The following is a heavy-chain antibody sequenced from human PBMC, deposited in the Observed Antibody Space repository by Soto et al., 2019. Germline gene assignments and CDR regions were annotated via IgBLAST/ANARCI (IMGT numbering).Heavy chain of an antibody. Sequence: SVKVSCKASGGTFSSYAISWVRQAPGQGLEWMGGIIPIFGTANYAQKFQGRVTITADESTSTAYMELSSLRSEDTAVYYCARVVLKEPYGTYYYYGMDVWGQGTTVTVSS. V-gene: IGHV1-69*13. D-gene: IGHD1-1*01. CDR2: IIPIFGTA. CDR1: GGTFSSYA. CDR3: ARVVLKEPYGTYYYYGMDV. J-gene: IGHJ6*02.